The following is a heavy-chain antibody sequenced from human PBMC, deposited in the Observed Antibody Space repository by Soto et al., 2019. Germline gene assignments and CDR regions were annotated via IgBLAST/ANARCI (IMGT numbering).Heavy chain of an antibody. V-gene: IGHV3-7*03. D-gene: IGHD1-26*01. CDR3: ARIKMGDSRYYYYYYGMDV. J-gene: IGHJ6*02. Sequence: GGSLRLSCTASGFSLRTYWMNWVRQAPGKGLEWVANIKDDGTEKYYVASVKGRFTISRDNSKNTLHLKMHSLRXEHTAVYYCARIKMGDSRYYYYYYGMDVWAQGTTLTVCS. CDR2: IKDDGTEK. CDR1: GFSLRTYW.